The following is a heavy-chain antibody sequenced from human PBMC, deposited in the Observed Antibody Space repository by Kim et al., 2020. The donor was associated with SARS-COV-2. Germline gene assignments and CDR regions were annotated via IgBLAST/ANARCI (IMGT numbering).Heavy chain of an antibody. CDR3: ARDDGWAAAGRHFDY. CDR2: ISYDGSNK. CDR1: GFTFSSYA. J-gene: IGHJ4*02. V-gene: IGHV3-30*04. D-gene: IGHD6-13*01. Sequence: GGSLRLSCAASGFTFSSYAMHWVRQAPGKGLEWVAVISYDGSNKYYADSVKGRFTISRDNSKNTLYLQMNSLRAEDTAVYYCARDDGWAAAGRHFDYWGQGTLVTVSS.